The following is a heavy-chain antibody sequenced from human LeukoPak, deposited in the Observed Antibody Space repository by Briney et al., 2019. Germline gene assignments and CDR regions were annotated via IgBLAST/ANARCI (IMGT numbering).Heavy chain of an antibody. D-gene: IGHD3-10*01. Sequence: PGGSLRLSCAASGFTFSSYAMSWVRQAPGKGLEWVAFIRYDGSNKYYADSVKGRFTISRDNSKNTLYLQMNSLRAEDTAVYYCAAMVRGVIRNWFDPWGQGTLVTVSS. J-gene: IGHJ5*02. CDR2: IRYDGSNK. CDR3: AAMVRGVIRNWFDP. CDR1: GFTFSSYA. V-gene: IGHV3-30*02.